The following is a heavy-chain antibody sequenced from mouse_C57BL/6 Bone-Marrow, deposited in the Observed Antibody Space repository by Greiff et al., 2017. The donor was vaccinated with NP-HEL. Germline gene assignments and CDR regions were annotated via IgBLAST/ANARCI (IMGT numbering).Heavy chain of an antibody. Sequence: VQLQQSGAELARPGASVKLSCKASGYTFTSYGISWVKQRTGQGLEWIGEIYPRSGNPYYNEKFKGKATLTADKSSSTAYMELRSLTSEDSAVYFCARCGYGNYDWVPYWYFDVWGTGTTVTVSS. D-gene: IGHD2-10*02. J-gene: IGHJ1*03. CDR3: ARCGYGNYDWVPYWYFDV. CDR2: IYPRSGNP. CDR1: GYTFTSYG. V-gene: IGHV1-81*01.